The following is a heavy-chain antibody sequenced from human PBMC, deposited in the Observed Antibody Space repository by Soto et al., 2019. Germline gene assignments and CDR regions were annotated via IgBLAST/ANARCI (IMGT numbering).Heavy chain of an antibody. J-gene: IGHJ4*02. V-gene: IGHV1-2*04. CDR1: GYNFADYH. Sequence: ASVKVSCKASGYNFADYHIHWVRQAPGQGFEWMGWINPESGDTKCAQNFQGWVTMTTETSSNTAYLDLRRLLSDDTAVYFCAILVITGEFDYWGEG. D-gene: IGHD3-9*01. CDR3: AILVITGEFDY. CDR2: INPESGDT.